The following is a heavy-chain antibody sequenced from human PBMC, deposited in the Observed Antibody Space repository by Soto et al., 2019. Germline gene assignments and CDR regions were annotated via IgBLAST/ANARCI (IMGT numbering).Heavy chain of an antibody. CDR1: GYTFTGYY. CDR2: INPNNGDT. Sequence: GSSVKVSSKASGYTFTGYYIHWVRQAPGQGLEWMGWINPNNGDTNYAQNFQGRVTMTRDTSTSTAYVELSSLTFDDTAVYYCARHSGYDYVFDYWGQGTLVTVSS. J-gene: IGHJ4*02. D-gene: IGHD5-12*01. V-gene: IGHV1-2*02. CDR3: ARHSGYDYVFDY.